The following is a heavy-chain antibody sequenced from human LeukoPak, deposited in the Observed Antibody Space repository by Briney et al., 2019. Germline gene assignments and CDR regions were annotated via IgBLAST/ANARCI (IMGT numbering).Heavy chain of an antibody. CDR1: GGSISSYY. CDR2: FYYSGST. D-gene: IGHD3-10*01. J-gene: IGHJ4*02. Sequence: SETLSLTCTVSGGSISSYYWSWIRQPPGRGLEWIGYFYYSGSTNYNPSLKSRVTISVDTSKNQFSLKLSSVTAADTAVYYCARDLGGYDGSGTLPGIWGQGTLVTVSS. V-gene: IGHV4-59*01. CDR3: ARDLGGYDGSGTLPGI.